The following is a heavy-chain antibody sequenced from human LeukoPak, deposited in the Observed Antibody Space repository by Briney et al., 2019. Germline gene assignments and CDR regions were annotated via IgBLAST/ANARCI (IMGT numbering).Heavy chain of an antibody. CDR2: IIPILGIA. Sequence: SVKVSCKASGGTFSSYAISWVRQAPGQGLEWMGRIIPILGIANYAQKFQGRVTITADKSTSTAYMELRSLRSDDTAVYYCAVLGSGFYRGADYWGQGTLVTVSS. V-gene: IGHV1-69*04. J-gene: IGHJ4*02. CDR3: AVLGSGFYRGADY. D-gene: IGHD3-10*01. CDR1: GGTFSSYA.